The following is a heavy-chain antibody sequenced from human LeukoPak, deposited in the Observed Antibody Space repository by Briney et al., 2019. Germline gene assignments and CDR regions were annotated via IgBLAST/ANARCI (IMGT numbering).Heavy chain of an antibody. CDR1: GFTFSSYG. J-gene: IGHJ4*02. D-gene: IGHD4-23*01. CDR3: AKVIESGLIYGGITDLIDY. CDR2: ISGSGGST. Sequence: GGSLRLSCAASGFTFSSYGMSWVRQAPGKGLEWVSAISGSGGSTYYADSVKGRFTISRDNSKNTLYLQMNSLRAEDTAVYYCAKVIESGLIYGGITDLIDYWGQGTLVTVSS. V-gene: IGHV3-23*01.